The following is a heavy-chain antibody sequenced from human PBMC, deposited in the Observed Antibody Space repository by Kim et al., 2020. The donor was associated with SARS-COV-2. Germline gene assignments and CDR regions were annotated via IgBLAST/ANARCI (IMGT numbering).Heavy chain of an antibody. V-gene: IGHV4-39*01. J-gene: IGHJ3*02. Sequence: PSLKSRVTISVDTSKNQFSLKLSSVTAADAAVYYCARYYGSGSYADAFDIWGQGTMVTVSS. CDR3: ARYYGSGSYADAFDI. D-gene: IGHD3-10*01.